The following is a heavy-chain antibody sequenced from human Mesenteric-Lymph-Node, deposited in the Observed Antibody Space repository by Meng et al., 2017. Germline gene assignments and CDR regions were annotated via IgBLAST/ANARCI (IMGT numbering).Heavy chain of an antibody. CDR3: ATVGDGYMYESRGS. CDR2: LSQDGIAK. CDR1: GFAFSGNW. D-gene: IGHD5-18*01. J-gene: IGHJ5*02. V-gene: IGHV3-7*01. Sequence: GGSLRLSCAASGFAFSGNWMTWVRQVPGKGLEWVACLSQDGIAKYYLDSVEGRFTISRDNVKNSLYLQMNSLRADDTAVYYRATVGDGYMYESRGSWGQGTLVTVSS.